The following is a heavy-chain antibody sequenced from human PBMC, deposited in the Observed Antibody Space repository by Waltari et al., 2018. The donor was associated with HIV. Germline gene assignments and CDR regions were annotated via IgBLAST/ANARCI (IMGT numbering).Heavy chain of an antibody. CDR1: GHTFPGHS. CDR2: INPDNGGT. D-gene: IGHD2-15*01. V-gene: IGHV1-2*02. Sequence: QVPLVQPGAEVKKPGASVQVSCKASGHTFPGHSRLWVRQAPGQGLEWMVWINPDNGGTKYAQKFQGRVTMTRDTSISTAYMELSRLRSDDTAVYYCARDICNGGSCYSYYFDYWGQGTLVTVSS. J-gene: IGHJ4*02. CDR3: ARDICNGGSCYSYYFDY.